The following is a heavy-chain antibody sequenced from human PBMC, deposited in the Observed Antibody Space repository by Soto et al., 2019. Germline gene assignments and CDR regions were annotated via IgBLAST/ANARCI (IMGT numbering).Heavy chain of an antibody. D-gene: IGHD3-22*01. Sequence: ASVKVSCKASGYTFTGYYIHCVRLAPGQGNNWMGWINPNSGGTNYAQKFQGWVTMTRDTSISTAYMDLSRLRSYDTAVYYCERPGTAPTYYYGGSGYSRRWFDPWGQGTLVTASS. CDR2: INPNSGGT. CDR1: GYTFTGYY. CDR3: ERPGTAPTYYYGGSGYSRRWFDP. V-gene: IGHV1-2*04. J-gene: IGHJ5*02.